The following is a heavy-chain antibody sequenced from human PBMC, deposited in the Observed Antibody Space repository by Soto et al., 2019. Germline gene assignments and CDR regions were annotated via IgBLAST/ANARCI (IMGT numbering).Heavy chain of an antibody. CDR3: AIIMTGYYSPFDY. CDR2: ISGSGDTT. Sequence: GGSLRLSCAGSGFTFTNYAMTWVRQAPGKGLEWVSSISGSGDTTYYADSVRGRFIISIDNSKNTMCLQMNSLRAEDTAVYYCAIIMTGYYSPFDYWGQGTLVTVSS. J-gene: IGHJ4*02. D-gene: IGHD3-9*01. CDR1: GFTFTNYA. V-gene: IGHV3-23*01.